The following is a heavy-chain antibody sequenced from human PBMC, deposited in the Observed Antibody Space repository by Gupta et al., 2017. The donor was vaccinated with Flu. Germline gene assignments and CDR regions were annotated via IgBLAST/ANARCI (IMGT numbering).Heavy chain of an antibody. D-gene: IGHD3-3*01. Sequence: TFSSYGFHWVRQAPGKGLEWVSGISGSDGSTYYADSVKGRFTISRDTSKNTLYLQMSSLRADDTALYYCAKGAERRVVIIHLDSWGQGTLVT. CDR3: AKGAERRVVIIHLDS. V-gene: IGHV3-23*01. J-gene: IGHJ4*02. CDR1: TFSSYG. CDR2: ISGSDGST.